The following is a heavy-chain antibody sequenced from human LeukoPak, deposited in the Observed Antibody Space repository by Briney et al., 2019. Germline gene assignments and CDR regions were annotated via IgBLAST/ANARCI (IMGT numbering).Heavy chain of an antibody. CDR1: GFTFSSYS. CDR3: ARAPSFHTYYDILTGPIRRYYYGMDV. D-gene: IGHD3-9*01. J-gene: IGHJ6*02. CDR2: ISSSSSYI. Sequence: PGGSLRLSCAASGFTFSSYSMNWVRQAPGKGLEWVSSISSSSSYIYYADSVKGRFTIPRDNAKNSLYLQMNSLRAEDTAVYYCARAPSFHTYYDILTGPIRRYYYGMDVWGQGTTVTVSS. V-gene: IGHV3-21*01.